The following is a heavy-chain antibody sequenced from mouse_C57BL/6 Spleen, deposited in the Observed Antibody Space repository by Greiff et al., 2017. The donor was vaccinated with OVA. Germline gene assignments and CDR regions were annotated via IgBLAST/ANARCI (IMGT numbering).Heavy chain of an antibody. J-gene: IGHJ3*01. Sequence: VKLQESGPELVKPGASVKISCKASGYAFSSSWMNWVKQRPGKGLEWIGRIYPGDGDTNYNGKFKGKATLTADKSSSTAYMQLSSLTSEDSAVYFCAREVTTVVAKGFAYWGQGPLVTVSA. D-gene: IGHD1-1*01. CDR1: GYAFSSSW. CDR3: AREVTTVVAKGFAY. V-gene: IGHV1-82*01. CDR2: IYPGDGDT.